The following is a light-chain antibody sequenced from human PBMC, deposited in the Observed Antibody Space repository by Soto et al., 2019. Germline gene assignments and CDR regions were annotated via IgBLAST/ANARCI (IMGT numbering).Light chain of an antibody. Sequence: RASQSVSSNLAWYQQKPGQAPRLLIYGASTRATGIPARFSGSGSGTGFTLTISSLRSEDFAVYYCQQYNNWPQTFGQGTKA. V-gene: IGKV3-15*01. J-gene: IGKJ1*01. CDR2: GAS. CDR3: QQYNNWPQT. CDR1: QSVSSN.